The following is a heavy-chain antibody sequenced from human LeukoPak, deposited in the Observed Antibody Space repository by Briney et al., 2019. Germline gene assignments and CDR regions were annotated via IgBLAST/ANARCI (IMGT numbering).Heavy chain of an antibody. J-gene: IGHJ3*02. CDR2: IYTSGST. V-gene: IGHV4-4*07. D-gene: IGHD2-2*01. CDR3: ARASSWVPAAITAFDI. Sequence: SETLSLTCTVSGGSISSYYWSWIRQPAGKGLEWIGRIYTSGSTNYNPSLKSRVTMSVDTSKNQFSLKLSSVTAADTAVYYCARASSWVPAAITAFDIWGQGTMVTVSS. CDR1: GGSISSYY.